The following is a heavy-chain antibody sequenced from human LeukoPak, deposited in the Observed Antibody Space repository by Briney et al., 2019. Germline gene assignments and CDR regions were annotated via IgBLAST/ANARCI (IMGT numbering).Heavy chain of an antibody. V-gene: IGHV3-11*01. Sequence: PGGSLRLSCAASGFTFSDYYMSWIRQAPGKGLEWVSYISSSGSTIYYADSVKGRFTISRDNAKNSLYLQMNSLRAEDTAVYYCARVYSGYDTDAFDIWGQGTMVTVSS. J-gene: IGHJ3*02. CDR1: GFTFSDYY. D-gene: IGHD5-12*01. CDR2: ISSSGSTI. CDR3: ARVYSGYDTDAFDI.